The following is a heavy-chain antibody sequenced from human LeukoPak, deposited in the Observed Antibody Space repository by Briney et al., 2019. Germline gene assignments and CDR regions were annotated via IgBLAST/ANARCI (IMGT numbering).Heavy chain of an antibody. V-gene: IGHV1-18*04. D-gene: IGHD1-26*01. J-gene: IGHJ5*02. CDR2: SSVYNGYT. CDR1: GYTFADYG. CDR3: ARRVGAPYTRFDP. Sequence: AAAKVSCKASGYTFADYGISWVRQAPGQGGEGMGWSSVYNGYTNYAQKYQDGVTLTTDKSTSTAYMELRSLRADDTAVYYCARRVGAPYTRFDPWGRGTLVTVSS.